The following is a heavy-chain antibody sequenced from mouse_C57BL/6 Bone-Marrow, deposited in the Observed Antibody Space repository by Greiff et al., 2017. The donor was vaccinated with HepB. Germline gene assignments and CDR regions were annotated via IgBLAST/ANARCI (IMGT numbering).Heavy chain of an antibody. V-gene: IGHV5-9-1*02. CDR2: ISSGGDYI. CDR1: GFTFSSYA. D-gene: IGHD2-4*01. CDR3: TRDDYDWYFDV. J-gene: IGHJ1*03. Sequence: DVMLVESGEGLVKPGGSLKLSCAASGFTFSSYAMSWVRQTPEKRLEWVAYISSGGDYIYYADTVKGRFTISRDNARNTLYLQMSSLKSEDTAMYYCTRDDYDWYFDVWGTGTTVTVSS.